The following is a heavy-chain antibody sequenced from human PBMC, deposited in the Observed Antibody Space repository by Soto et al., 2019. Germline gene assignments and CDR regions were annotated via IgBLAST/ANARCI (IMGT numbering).Heavy chain of an antibody. Sequence: QVQLVESGGGVVQPGRSLRLSCAASGFTFSSYGMHWVRQAPGKGLEWVAVISYDGSNKYYADSVKGRFTISRDNSKNTLYLQMNSLRAEDTAVYYCAKVVAAAGTGEGNWFDPWGQGTLVTVSS. J-gene: IGHJ5*02. CDR2: ISYDGSNK. V-gene: IGHV3-30*18. D-gene: IGHD6-13*01. CDR1: GFTFSSYG. CDR3: AKVVAAAGTGEGNWFDP.